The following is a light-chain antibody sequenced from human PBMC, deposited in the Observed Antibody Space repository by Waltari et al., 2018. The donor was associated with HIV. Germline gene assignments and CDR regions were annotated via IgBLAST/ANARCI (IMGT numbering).Light chain of an antibody. J-gene: IGLJ3*02. CDR3: AVWDDSLRGGV. V-gene: IGLV1-47*02. CDR2: SDD. CDR1: NSNIGSNS. Sequence: QSVVTQPPSASGTPGQRVVISCSGSNSNIGSNSVNWYQQVPGAAPKILIHSDDQRFSARPDRFSGSKSATSPALAISELRSEDEADYYCAVWDDSLRGGVFGGGTKLTVL.